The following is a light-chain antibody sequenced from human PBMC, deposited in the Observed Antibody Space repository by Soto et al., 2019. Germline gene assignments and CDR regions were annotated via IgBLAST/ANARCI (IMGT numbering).Light chain of an antibody. CDR2: DAS. V-gene: IGKV3-11*01. CDR3: QQRSNWPGFT. CDR1: QSVSSY. J-gene: IGKJ3*01. Sequence: EIVLTQSPATLSLSPGERATLSCRASQSVSSYLAWYQQKPGQAPRLLIYDASNRATGIPARFSGSGSGTDFTLTISILEPEDFAVYYCQQRSNWPGFTFGPGTKVDIK.